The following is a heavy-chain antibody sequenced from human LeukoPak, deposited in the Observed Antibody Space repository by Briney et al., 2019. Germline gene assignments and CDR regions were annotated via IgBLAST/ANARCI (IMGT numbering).Heavy chain of an antibody. CDR2: INPNSGGT. D-gene: IGHD2-2*01. J-gene: IGHJ6*02. CDR1: GYTFTGYY. CDR3: ARDRIVVVPAAIHDYYYGMDV. V-gene: IGHV1-2*02. Sequence: ASVKVSCKASGYTFTGYYMHWVRQAPGQGLEWMGWINPNSGGTNYAQKFQGRVTMTRDTSISTAYMELSRLRSDDTAVYYCARDRIVVVPAAIHDYYYGMDVRGQGTTVTVSS.